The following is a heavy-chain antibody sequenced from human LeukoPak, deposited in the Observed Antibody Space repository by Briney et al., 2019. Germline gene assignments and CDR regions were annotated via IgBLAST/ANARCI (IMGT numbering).Heavy chain of an antibody. CDR2: IWYDGSNK. Sequence: GRSLRLSCAASGFTFSSYGMHWVRQAPGKGLEWVAVIWYDGSNKYYADSVKGRFTISRDNSKNTLYLQMNSLRAEDTAVYYCARCGYYGSGAYDYWGQGTLVTVSS. CDR3: ARCGYYGSGAYDY. D-gene: IGHD3-10*01. CDR1: GFTFSSYG. J-gene: IGHJ4*02. V-gene: IGHV3-33*01.